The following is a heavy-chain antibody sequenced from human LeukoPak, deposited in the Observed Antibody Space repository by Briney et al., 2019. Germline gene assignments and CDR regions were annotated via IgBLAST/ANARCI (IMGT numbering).Heavy chain of an antibody. CDR3: AKAPWGLLEWLLPDY. J-gene: IGHJ4*02. D-gene: IGHD3-3*01. Sequence: GGSLRLSCAASGFTFSNAWMSWVRQAPGKGLEWVGRIKSKTDGGTTDYAAPVKGRFTISRDDSKNTLYLQMNSLRAEDTALYYCAKAPWGLLEWLLPDYWGQGTLVTVSS. CDR2: IKSKTDGGTT. V-gene: IGHV3-15*01. CDR1: GFTFSNAW.